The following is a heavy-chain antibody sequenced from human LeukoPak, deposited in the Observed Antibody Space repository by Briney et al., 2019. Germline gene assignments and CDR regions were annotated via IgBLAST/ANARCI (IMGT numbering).Heavy chain of an antibody. J-gene: IGHJ3*02. Sequence: PGGSLRLSCAASGFTFNSYWMSWVRQAPGKGLEWVANIKQDGSEKYYVDSVKGRFTISRDNAKNSLYLQMNSLRAEDTAVYYCARDGGGVVITSDAFDIWGQGTMVTVSS. CDR3: ARDGGGVVITSDAFDI. V-gene: IGHV3-7*01. D-gene: IGHD3-22*01. CDR2: IKQDGSEK. CDR1: GFTFNSYW.